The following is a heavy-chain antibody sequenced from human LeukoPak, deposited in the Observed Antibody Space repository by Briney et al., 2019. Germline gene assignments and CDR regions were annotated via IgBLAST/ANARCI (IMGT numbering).Heavy chain of an antibody. CDR2: IYHSGST. J-gene: IGHJ3*02. D-gene: IGHD3-10*01. CDR1: GGSISSGGYY. Sequence: SETLSLTCTVSGGSISSGGYYWSWIRQPPGKGLEWIGYIYHSGSTYYNPSLKSRVTISVDTSKNQFSLKLSSVTAADTAVYYCARTVAPQRFSQGRGAFDIWGQGTMVTVSS. V-gene: IGHV4-30-2*02. CDR3: ARTVAPQRFSQGRGAFDI.